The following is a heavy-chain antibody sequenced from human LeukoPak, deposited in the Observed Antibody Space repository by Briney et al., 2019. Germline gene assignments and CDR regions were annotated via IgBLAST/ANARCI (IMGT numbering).Heavy chain of an antibody. V-gene: IGHV3-7*01. CDR2: IKKDGSEK. CDR3: ARELRYFVVYDY. CDR1: GFTFSSYW. J-gene: IGHJ4*02. D-gene: IGHD3-9*01. Sequence: GGSLRLSCAASGFTFSSYWMSWVRQDPGKGLEWVANIKKDGSEKYYVDSVKGRFTISRDNAKNSLYLQMNSLRAEDTAVYYCARELRYFVVYDYWGQGTLVTVSS.